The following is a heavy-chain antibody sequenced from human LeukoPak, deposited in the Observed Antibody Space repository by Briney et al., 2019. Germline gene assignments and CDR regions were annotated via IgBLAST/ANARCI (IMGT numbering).Heavy chain of an antibody. Sequence: SETLSLTCTVSGGSISSYYWSWIRQPPGKGLEWIGDIYYSGSTNYNPSLKSRVTISVDTSKNQFSLKLSSVTAADKAVYYCARDSGTAVADNWFDPWGQGTLVTVSS. V-gene: IGHV4-59*01. CDR2: IYYSGST. D-gene: IGHD6-19*01. CDR1: GGSISSYY. CDR3: ARDSGTAVADNWFDP. J-gene: IGHJ5*02.